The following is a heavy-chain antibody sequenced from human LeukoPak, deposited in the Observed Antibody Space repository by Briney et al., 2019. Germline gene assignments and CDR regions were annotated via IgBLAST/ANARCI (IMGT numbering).Heavy chain of an antibody. V-gene: IGHV3-30*04. CDR2: ISYDGSNK. CDR3: AKGVMATKFDY. Sequence: PGRSLRLSCAASGFTFSSYAMHWVRQAPGKGLEWVAVISYDGSNKYYADSVKGRFTISRDNSKNTLYLQMNSLRAEDTAVYYCAKGVMATKFDYWGQGTLLTVSS. J-gene: IGHJ4*02. CDR1: GFTFSSYA. D-gene: IGHD3-16*01.